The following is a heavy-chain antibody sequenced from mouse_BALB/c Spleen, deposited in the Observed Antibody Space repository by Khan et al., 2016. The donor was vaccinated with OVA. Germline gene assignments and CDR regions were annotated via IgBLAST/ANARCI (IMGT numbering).Heavy chain of an antibody. CDR3: ARGYDFFAS. V-gene: IGHV1-26*01. CDR1: GYSFTLYY. CDR2: VNPNTDNI. D-gene: IGHD2-14*01. Sequence: VHVKQSGPDLVKPGASVKISCKASGYSFTLYYMSWVKQSHGKSLEWIGRVNPNTDNINYNQEFKGKAILTVDKSSNTAYMELRSRTSEDSAVYFCARGYDFFASWGQGTLVTVSA. J-gene: IGHJ3*01.